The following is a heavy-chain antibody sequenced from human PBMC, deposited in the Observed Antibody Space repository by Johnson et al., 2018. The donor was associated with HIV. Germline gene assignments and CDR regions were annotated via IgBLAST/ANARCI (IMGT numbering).Heavy chain of an antibody. D-gene: IGHD5-18*01. J-gene: IGHJ3*02. Sequence: VQLVESGGGVQRPGGSLRLSCAASGFTFDDFGMGWVRQAPGKGLEWVSLISWDGGSTYYADSVKGRFTISRDNSKNSLYLQMNSLRTEDTALYYCAKERVTWSSRGDAFDIWGQGTMVTVSS. CDR2: ISWDGGST. V-gene: IGHV3-43*02. CDR1: GFTFDDFG. CDR3: AKERVTWSSRGDAFDI.